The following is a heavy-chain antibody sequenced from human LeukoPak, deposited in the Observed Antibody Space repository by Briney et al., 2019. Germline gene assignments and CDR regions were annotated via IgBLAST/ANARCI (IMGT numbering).Heavy chain of an antibody. CDR3: ARGEDYGDYISYYGMDV. CDR1: GFTFSSYS. J-gene: IGHJ6*02. CDR2: ISSSSSYI. Sequence: GGSLRLSCAASGFTFSSYSMNWVRQAPGKGLEWVSSISSSSSYIYYADSVKGRFTISRDNAKNSLYLQMNSLRAEDTAVYYCARGEDYGDYISYYGMDVWGQGTTVTVSS. D-gene: IGHD4-17*01. V-gene: IGHV3-21*01.